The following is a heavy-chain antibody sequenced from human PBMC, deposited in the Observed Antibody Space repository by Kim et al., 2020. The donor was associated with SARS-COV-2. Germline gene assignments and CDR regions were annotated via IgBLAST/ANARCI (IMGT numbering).Heavy chain of an antibody. V-gene: IGHV3-7*01. CDR1: GFTFSRFW. CDR3: TRERVTEKSHFDY. J-gene: IGHJ4*02. CDR2: IKEDGTET. D-gene: IGHD2-21*02. Sequence: GGSLRLSCAASGFTFSRFWMSWVRQAPGKGLEWVANIKEDGTETYYVDSVEGRFTISRDNARTSLFLQMNSLRAEDTAVYYCTRERVTEKSHFDYWGQGTLVTVSA.